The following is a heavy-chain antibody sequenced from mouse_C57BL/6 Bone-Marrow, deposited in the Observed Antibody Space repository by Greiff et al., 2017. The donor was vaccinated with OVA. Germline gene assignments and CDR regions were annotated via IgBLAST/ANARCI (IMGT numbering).Heavy chain of an antibody. CDR3: ARDGSSHFAY. J-gene: IGHJ3*01. Sequence: VQLQQPGAELVMPGASVKLSCKASGYTFTSYWLHWVKQKPGQGLEWIGEIDPSDSYTNYNQKFKVKSTLTVDKSSSTAYMQLSSLTSEDSAAYYCARDGSSHFAYWGQGTLVTVSA. CDR1: GYTFTSYW. D-gene: IGHD1-1*01. CDR2: IDPSDSYT. V-gene: IGHV1-69*01.